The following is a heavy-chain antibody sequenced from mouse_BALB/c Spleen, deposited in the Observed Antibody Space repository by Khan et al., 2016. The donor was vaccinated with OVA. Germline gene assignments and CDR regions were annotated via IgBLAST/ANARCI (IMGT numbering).Heavy chain of an antibody. CDR1: GYSITSDYA. CDR2: ISYSGST. J-gene: IGHJ4*01. V-gene: IGHV3-2*02. CDR3: AREGSRYNYAMDY. Sequence: EVQLQESGPGLVKPSQSLSLTCTVTGYSITSDYAWNWIRQFPGNKLEWMGYISYSGSTSYNPSLKSRISITRDTSKNQFFLQLNSVTTEDTATYYCAREGSRYNYAMDYWGQGTAVTVSS. D-gene: IGHD1-1*01.